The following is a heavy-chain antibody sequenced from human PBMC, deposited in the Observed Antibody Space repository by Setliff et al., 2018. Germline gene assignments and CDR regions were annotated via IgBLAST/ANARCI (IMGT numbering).Heavy chain of an antibody. V-gene: IGHV4-4*07. CDR1: GGSISSYY. Sequence: PSKTLSLTCTVSGGSISSYYWSWIRQPAGKGLEWIGHIYIGGSANYNPSLKSRVTMSIDTSKNQFSLKLNSVTAADMAVYYCAREQWLDTPSYYYMDVWAKGTTVTVSS. CDR3: AREQWLDTPSYYYMDV. CDR2: IYIGGSA. J-gene: IGHJ6*03. D-gene: IGHD6-19*01.